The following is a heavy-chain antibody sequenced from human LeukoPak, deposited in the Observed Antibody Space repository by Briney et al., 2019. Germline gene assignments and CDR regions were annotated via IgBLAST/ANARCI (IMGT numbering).Heavy chain of an antibody. V-gene: IGHV3-48*03. CDR1: GFTFSSYE. CDR2: ISSSGSTI. J-gene: IGHJ6*04. CDR3: ARVISSSLYYYYGMDV. D-gene: IGHD6-13*01. Sequence: GGSLRLSCAASGFTFSSYEMNWVRQAPGKGLEWVSYISSSGSTIYYADSVKGRFTISRDNAKNSLYLQMYSLRAEDTAVYYCARVISSSLYYYYGMDVWGKGTTVTVSS.